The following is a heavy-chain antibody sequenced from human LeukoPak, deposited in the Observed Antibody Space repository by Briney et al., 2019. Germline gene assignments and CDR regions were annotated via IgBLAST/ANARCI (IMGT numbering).Heavy chain of an antibody. D-gene: IGHD3-16*01. J-gene: IGHJ6*03. CDR2: IYPDDSDT. CDR3: ARGGGIYYSYMDV. V-gene: IGHV5-51*01. Sequence: GESLKISRKGAGYSFTSYWIAWVRQMPGKGLEWMGIIYPDDSDTRYRPSFQGQVTISADKSISTAYLQWNTLKASDTAMYYCARGGGIYYSYMDVWGKGTTVTVSS. CDR1: GYSFTSYW.